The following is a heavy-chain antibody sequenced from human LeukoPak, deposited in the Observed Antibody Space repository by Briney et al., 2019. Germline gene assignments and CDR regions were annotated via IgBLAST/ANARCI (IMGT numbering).Heavy chain of an antibody. V-gene: IGHV4-38-2*01. CDR3: ARLYGCSSTSCYPFDSYFDY. Sequence: PSETLSLTCAVSGYSISSGYYWGWIRQPPGKGLEWIGSIYYSGSTYYNPSLKSRVTISVDTSKNQFSLKLSSVTAADTAVYYCARLYGCSSTSCYPFDSYFDYWGQGTLVTVSS. CDR2: IYYSGST. D-gene: IGHD2-2*01. J-gene: IGHJ4*02. CDR1: GYSISSGYY.